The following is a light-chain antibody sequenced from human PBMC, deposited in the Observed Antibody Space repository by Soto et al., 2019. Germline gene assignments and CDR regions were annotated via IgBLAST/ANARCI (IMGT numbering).Light chain of an antibody. V-gene: IGKV3-20*01. Sequence: EIVLTQSPDTLSLSPGERATLSCRASQTVTTSYLAWYQQKPGQAPRLLIYTVSSRATGIPDRFSGSGSGTDFTLTISRLEPEDFAVYYCQQYSNSPPTFGQGTKVDI. CDR1: QTVTTSY. CDR3: QQYSNSPPT. J-gene: IGKJ1*01. CDR2: TVS.